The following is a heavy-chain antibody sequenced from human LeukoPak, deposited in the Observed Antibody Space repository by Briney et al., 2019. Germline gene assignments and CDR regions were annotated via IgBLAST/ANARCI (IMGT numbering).Heavy chain of an antibody. CDR2: IYHSGST. Sequence: SETLSLTCTVSGGSISSYSWSWIRQPPGKGLEWIGYIYHSGSTYYNPSLKSRVTISVDRSKNQFSLKLSSVTAADTAVYYCARGRQYYDILTGYQRYFDYWGQGTLVTVSS. J-gene: IGHJ4*02. D-gene: IGHD3-9*01. V-gene: IGHV4-30-2*01. CDR3: ARGRQYYDILTGYQRYFDY. CDR1: GGSISSYS.